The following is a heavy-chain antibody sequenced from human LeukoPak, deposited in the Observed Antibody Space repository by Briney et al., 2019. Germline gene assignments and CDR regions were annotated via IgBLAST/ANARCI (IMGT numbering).Heavy chain of an antibody. D-gene: IGHD3-9*01. CDR1: GVSISSYY. J-gene: IGHJ4*02. CDR2: IYYSGST. CDR3: ARDNDMGFEY. V-gene: IGHV4-59*01. Sequence: SETLSLTCTVSGVSISSYYWSWIRQPPGKGLEWIGYIYYSGSTNYNPSLKSRVTISVDTSKNQFSLKLTSVTAADTAVYYCARDNDMGFEYWGQGTLVTVSS.